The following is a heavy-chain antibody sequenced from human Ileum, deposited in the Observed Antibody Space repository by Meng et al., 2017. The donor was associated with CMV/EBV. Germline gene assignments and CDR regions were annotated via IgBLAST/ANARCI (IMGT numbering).Heavy chain of an antibody. D-gene: IGHD2-15*01. J-gene: IGHJ4*02. CDR2: ISHDTGII. Sequence: CAPSGFTFTNFWVRWVRQDAGRGLVWVSRISHDTGIINYADSVKGRFIISRDNAKNTLSLQMNSVRVEDTAFYYCVRGGERALVAFDYWGQGTLVTVSS. CDR1: GFTFTNFW. CDR3: VRGGERALVAFDY. V-gene: IGHV3-74*01.